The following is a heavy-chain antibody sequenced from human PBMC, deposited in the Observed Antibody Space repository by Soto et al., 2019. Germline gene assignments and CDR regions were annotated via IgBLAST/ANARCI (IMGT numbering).Heavy chain of an antibody. D-gene: IGHD3-16*02. V-gene: IGHV3-30*18. J-gene: IGHJ4*02. CDR3: AKDDNYDYVWGTYRSLSSDY. CDR2: ISHDGSNK. Sequence: VGSLRLSCTASRFTFSSYGMHWVRQAPGKGLEWVAVISHDGSNKYYADSVKGRFTISRDNSKNTLYLQMNSLRAEDTAVYYCAKDDNYDYVWGTYRSLSSDYWGRRTLVTVSA. CDR1: RFTFSSYG.